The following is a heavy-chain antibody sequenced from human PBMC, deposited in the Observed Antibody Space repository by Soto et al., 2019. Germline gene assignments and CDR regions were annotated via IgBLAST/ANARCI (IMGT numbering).Heavy chain of an antibody. J-gene: IGHJ6*02. CDR2: IHHSGST. Sequence: SETLSLTCTVSGASIRSYYWSWIRQPPGKGLEWIGFIHHSGSTNYNPSLKSRVTISVDTSKNQFSLKLSSVTAADTAVYYCASSRICSSTSCYVGYYYYYYGMDVWGQGTTVTVSS. CDR3: ASSRICSSTSCYVGYYYYYYGMDV. CDR1: GASIRSYY. V-gene: IGHV4-59*12. D-gene: IGHD2-2*01.